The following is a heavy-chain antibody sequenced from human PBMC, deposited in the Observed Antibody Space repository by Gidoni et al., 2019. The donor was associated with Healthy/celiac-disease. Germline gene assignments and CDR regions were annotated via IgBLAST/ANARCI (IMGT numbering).Heavy chain of an antibody. CDR3: ARERGTYDYVWGSYRYYYYGMDV. D-gene: IGHD3-16*02. CDR1: GFTFSSSS. J-gene: IGHJ6*02. CDR2: ISSSSSTI. V-gene: IGHV3-48*01. Sequence: EVQLVESGGGLVQPGGALSLAWAAPGFTFSSSSMNWVRQAPGKGLEWVSYISSSSSTIYYADSVKGRFTISRDNAKNSLYLQMNSLRAEDTAVYYCARERGTYDYVWGSYRYYYYGMDVWGQGTTVTVSS.